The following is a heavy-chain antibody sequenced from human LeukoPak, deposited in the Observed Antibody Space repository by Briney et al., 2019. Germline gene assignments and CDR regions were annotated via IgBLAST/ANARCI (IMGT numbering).Heavy chain of an antibody. CDR3: ANGVAAAGDADEFDY. CDR2: ISWDGGTT. Sequence: PGGSLRLSCAVSGFTFDDYAMHWVRQASGKGLEWVSLISWDGGTTYYSDSVKGRFTISRDNSKNSLFLQMNSLRPEDTALNYCANGVAAAGDADEFDYWGQGTLVTVSS. J-gene: IGHJ4*02. CDR1: GFTFDDYA. D-gene: IGHD6-13*01. V-gene: IGHV3-43D*03.